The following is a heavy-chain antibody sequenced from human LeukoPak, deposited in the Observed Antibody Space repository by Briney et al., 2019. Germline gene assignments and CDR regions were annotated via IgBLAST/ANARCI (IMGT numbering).Heavy chain of an antibody. CDR2: ISYDGSNK. CDR3: ARDPTVFEYCFDY. Sequence: GGSLRLSCAASGFTFSSYGMHWVRQAPGKGLEWVALISYDGSNKYYADSVKGRFTISRDNSRNTLYLKMNSLRAEDTAVYYCARDPTVFEYCFDYWAREPWSPSPQ. D-gene: IGHD4-17*01. J-gene: IGHJ4*02. CDR1: GFTFSSYG. V-gene: IGHV3-30*03.